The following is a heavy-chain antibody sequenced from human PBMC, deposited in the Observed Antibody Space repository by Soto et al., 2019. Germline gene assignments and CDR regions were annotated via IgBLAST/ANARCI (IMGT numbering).Heavy chain of an antibody. V-gene: IGHV4-59*01. CDR1: GGSISRYY. CDR2: IYYSGST. J-gene: IGHJ6*04. Sequence: PSETLSLTCTVSGGSISRYYWTGIRQPPGTGMEWIGYIYYSGSTNYNPSLKSRVTISVDTSKNQFSLKLSSVTAADTAVYYCARDRRRADIVVVPAASGYYYYGMYFWGKGTTVTVSS. D-gene: IGHD2-2*01. CDR3: ARDRRRADIVVVPAASGYYYYGMYF.